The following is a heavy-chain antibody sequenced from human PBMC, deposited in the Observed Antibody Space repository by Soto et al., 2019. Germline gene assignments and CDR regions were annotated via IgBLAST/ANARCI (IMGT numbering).Heavy chain of an antibody. D-gene: IGHD3-22*01. J-gene: IGHJ3*02. CDR1: GYTFTSYA. Sequence: ASVKVSCKASGYTFTSYAMHWVRQAPGQRLEWMGWINAGNGNTKYSQKFQGRVTITRDTSASTAYMELSSLRSEDTAVYYCARVGYDSSGYYSPFDIWGQGTMVTVSS. V-gene: IGHV1-3*01. CDR3: ARVGYDSSGYYSPFDI. CDR2: INAGNGNT.